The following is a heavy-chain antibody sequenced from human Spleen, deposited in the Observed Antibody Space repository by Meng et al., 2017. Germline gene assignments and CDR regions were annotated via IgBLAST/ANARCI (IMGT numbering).Heavy chain of an antibody. V-gene: IGHV3-23*01. Sequence: GESLKISCAVSGFTFSSYAMSWVRQAPGKGLEWVSSITSSGGLTHYADSVKGRFTIYRDNSKNTLYLQMNSLRAEDTAIYYCAKEEVPNDYWGQGTLVTVSS. J-gene: IGHJ4*02. CDR3: AKEEVPNDY. D-gene: IGHD1-1*01. CDR1: GFTFSSYA. CDR2: ITSSGGLT.